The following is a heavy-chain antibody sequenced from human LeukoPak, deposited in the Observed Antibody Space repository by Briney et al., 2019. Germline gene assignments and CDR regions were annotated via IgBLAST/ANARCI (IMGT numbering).Heavy chain of an antibody. J-gene: IGHJ4*02. CDR1: GFTFGDYA. V-gene: IGHV3-49*03. CDR3: TRGVVGFGFDWLSSRPFDY. CDR2: IRSKAYGGTT. Sequence: GGSLRLSCTASGFTFGDYAMSWFRQAPGKGLEWVGFIRSKAYGGTTEYAASVKGRFTISRDDSKSIAYLQMNSLKTEDTAVYYCTRGVVGFGFDWLSSRPFDYWGQGTLVTVSS. D-gene: IGHD3-9*01.